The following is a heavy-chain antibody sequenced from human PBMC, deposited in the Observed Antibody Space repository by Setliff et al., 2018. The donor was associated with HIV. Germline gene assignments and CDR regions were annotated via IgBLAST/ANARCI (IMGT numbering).Heavy chain of an antibody. V-gene: IGHV3-48*01. CDR2: ISSSSTTI. D-gene: IGHD6-13*01. J-gene: IGHJ4*02. CDR1: GFTFNDYR. CDR3: ARRGRVAAVDY. Sequence: GGSLRLSCVGSGFTFNDYRISWVRQAPGKGLEWVSYISSSSTTIKYADSVKGRFTISRDNSKNTLYLQMNSLRAEDTAVYYCARRGRVAAVDYWGQGTLVTVSS.